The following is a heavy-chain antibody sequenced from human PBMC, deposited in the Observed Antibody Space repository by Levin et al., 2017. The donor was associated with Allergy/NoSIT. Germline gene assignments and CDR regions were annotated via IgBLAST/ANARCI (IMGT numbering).Heavy chain of an antibody. CDR1: GFTFSNVW. CDR2: IKSITDGGTT. V-gene: IGHV3-15*05. Sequence: GESLKISCAASGFTFSNVWMNWVRQAPGKGLEWVGRIKSITDGGTTDYAAPVKGRFIISRDDSKNTLYLHLNSLITEDTAVYYCVAAAGGYWGQGTRVTVSS. CDR3: VAAAGGY. J-gene: IGHJ4*02. D-gene: IGHD6-13*01.